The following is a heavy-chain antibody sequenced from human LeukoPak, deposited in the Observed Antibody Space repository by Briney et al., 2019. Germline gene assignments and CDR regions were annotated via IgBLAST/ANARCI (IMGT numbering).Heavy chain of an antibody. CDR2: IYPGDSDT. CDR1: GYRFTSYW. Sequence: GESLKISCKGSGYRFTSYWIGWVRQMPGKGLEWVAIIYPGDSDTRYSPSFQGQVTISADKSISTAYLQWSSLKASDSAMYYCARHSPSSGWGTSWGQGTLVTVSS. CDR3: ARHSPSSGWGTS. D-gene: IGHD6-19*01. J-gene: IGHJ4*02. V-gene: IGHV5-51*01.